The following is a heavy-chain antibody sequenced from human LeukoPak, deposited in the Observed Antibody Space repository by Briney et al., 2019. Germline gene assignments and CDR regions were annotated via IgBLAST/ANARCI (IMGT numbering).Heavy chain of an antibody. J-gene: IGHJ6*03. CDR3: AKVRPGYSHYFYFMDV. CDR1: AFNLSRFA. D-gene: IGHD5-18*01. Sequence: PGGSLRLSCTASAFNLSRFAMTWVRQAPGKGLEWVSSLSGSGRDTYYADSVKGRFTISRDSSKSTLFLRMNSLRVEDTAVCYCAKVRPGYSHYFYFMDVWAEGTTVTVSS. CDR2: LSGSGRDT. V-gene: IGHV3-23*01.